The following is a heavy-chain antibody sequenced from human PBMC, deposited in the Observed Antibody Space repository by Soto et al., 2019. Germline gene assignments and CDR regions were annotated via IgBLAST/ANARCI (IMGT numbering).Heavy chain of an antibody. J-gene: IGHJ6*02. D-gene: IGHD6-19*01. Sequence: ASVKVSCTTSGSTFSNYGINWVRQAPGQGLEWMGWISGYNGNTNYAQTVQGRVTMTTDTSTGTVYMELRSLKSDDTAIYYCSRFIMVGGWFDPNYYHGMDVWGQGTTVTVS. V-gene: IGHV1-18*01. CDR1: GSTFSNYG. CDR3: SRFIMVGGWFDPNYYHGMDV. CDR2: ISGYNGNT.